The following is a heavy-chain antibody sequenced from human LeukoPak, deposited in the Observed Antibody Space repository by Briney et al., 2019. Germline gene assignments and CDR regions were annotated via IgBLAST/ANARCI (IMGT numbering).Heavy chain of an antibody. CDR3: TRDSGTYNWLDP. CDR1: GFTFSGSA. V-gene: IGHV3-73*01. D-gene: IGHD1-26*01. Sequence: GGSLRLSCAASGFTFSGSAIHWVRQSSGKGLEWVGHIDKRDNFYATTSAASVTGRFTISRDDSKNTAYLQMNSLKTEDTALYYCTRDSGTYNWLDPWGQGTLVTVSS. J-gene: IGHJ5*02. CDR2: IDKRDNFYAT.